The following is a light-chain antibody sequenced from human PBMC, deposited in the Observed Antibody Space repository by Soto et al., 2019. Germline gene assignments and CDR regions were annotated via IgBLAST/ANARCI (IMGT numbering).Light chain of an antibody. Sequence: QSALTQPASVSGSPGQSITISCTGTSSDVGGYNYVSWYQQHPGKAPKLMIYEVSNRPSGVSNRFSGSKSGNTASLTISGLQAEDEADYYCSSYTSSSTSAFGTGTKVTLL. CDR1: SSDVGGYNY. CDR2: EVS. CDR3: SSYTSSSTSA. J-gene: IGLJ1*01. V-gene: IGLV2-14*01.